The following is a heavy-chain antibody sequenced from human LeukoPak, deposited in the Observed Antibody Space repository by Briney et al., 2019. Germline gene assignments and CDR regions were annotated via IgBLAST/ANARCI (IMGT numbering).Heavy chain of an antibody. V-gene: IGHV3-23*01. D-gene: IGHD4-23*01. J-gene: IGHJ4*02. CDR2: SGSGGST. CDR1: GFTFGSYA. Sequence: GGSLRLSCAASGFTFGSYAMSWVRQAPGKGLEWVSASGSGGSTHYADSVKGRFTISRDNSKNTLYLQMNSLRAEDTAVYYCAKSSTVVTTYFDYWGQGTLVTVSS. CDR3: AKSSTVVTTYFDY.